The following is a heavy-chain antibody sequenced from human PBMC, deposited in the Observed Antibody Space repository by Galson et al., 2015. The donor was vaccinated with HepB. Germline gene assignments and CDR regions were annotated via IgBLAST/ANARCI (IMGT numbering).Heavy chain of an antibody. D-gene: IGHD3-16*01. Sequence: LRLSCAASGFTFSNFDMSWVRQAPGQGLEWVSTFTGGGRGTSYADSVKGRFTISSDNSKSTLYLQMNSLRAEDTAIYYCAKQSPYYFDSWGQGALVAVSS. V-gene: IGHV3-23*01. CDR1: GFTFSNFD. CDR3: AKQSPYYFDS. J-gene: IGHJ4*02. CDR2: FTGGGRGT.